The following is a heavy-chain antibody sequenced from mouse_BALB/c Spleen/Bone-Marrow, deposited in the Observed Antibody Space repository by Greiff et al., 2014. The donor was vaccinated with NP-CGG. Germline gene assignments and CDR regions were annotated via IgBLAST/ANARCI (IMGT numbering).Heavy chain of an antibody. Sequence: VQRVESGPGLVAPSQSLSITCTVSGFSLTGYGLSWVRQPPGKGREWLGIIWGDGSTDYNSAIKSRLNISKDNSKRQVFLKMNSLQTDDTARYYCARDSFLITRALDFWGQGTSVTVSS. J-gene: IGHJ4*01. CDR1: GFSLTGYG. CDR2: IWGDGST. D-gene: IGHD2-4*01. V-gene: IGHV2-6-7*01. CDR3: ARDSFLITRALDF.